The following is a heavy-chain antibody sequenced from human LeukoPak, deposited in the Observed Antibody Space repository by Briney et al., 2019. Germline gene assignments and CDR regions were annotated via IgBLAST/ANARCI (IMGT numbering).Heavy chain of an antibody. V-gene: IGHV3-23*01. J-gene: IGHJ4*02. D-gene: IGHD3-10*01. CDR1: GFTFGNFA. CDR3: VKEGLLVHYYTSGKISEKFNHFAS. Sequence: GGSLRLSCTASGFTFGNFAMNWVRQAPGKGLQWVSGISGSGGDTHYADSVKGRFTISRDNSKNTVYLQMYSLRAEDTAVYFCVKEGLLVHYYTSGKISEKFNHFASWGQGTLVTVSS. CDR2: ISGSGGDT.